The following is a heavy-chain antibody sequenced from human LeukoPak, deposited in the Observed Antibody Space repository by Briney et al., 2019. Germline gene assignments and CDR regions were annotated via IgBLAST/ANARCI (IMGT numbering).Heavy chain of an antibody. CDR3: ARGDTVTTSFLDY. CDR2: INPSGGRT. V-gene: IGHV1-46*02. Sequence: GASVTVSCKASGYSFNSYYMHWVRQAPGQGLEWMGIINPSGGRTSYLQKFQGRVTMTRDTSTSTVYMELSSLRSEDTAVYYCARGDTVTTSFLDYWGQGTLVTVSS. D-gene: IGHD4-17*01. J-gene: IGHJ4*02. CDR1: GYSFNSYY.